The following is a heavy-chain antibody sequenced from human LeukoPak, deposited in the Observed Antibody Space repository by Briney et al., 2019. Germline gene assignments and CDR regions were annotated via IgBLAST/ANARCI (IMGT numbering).Heavy chain of an antibody. CDR1: GFTFSSYA. V-gene: IGHV3-30-3*02. CDR2: ISYDGSNK. J-gene: IGHJ4*02. D-gene: IGHD1/OR15-1a*01. Sequence: PGRSLRLSCAASGFTFSSYAMHWVRQAPGKGLEWVAVISYDGSNKYYADSVKGRFTISRDNSKNTLHLQMNSLRAEDTAVYYCAKSRPNNNQYYFDYWGQGTLVTVSS. CDR3: AKSRPNNNQYYFDY.